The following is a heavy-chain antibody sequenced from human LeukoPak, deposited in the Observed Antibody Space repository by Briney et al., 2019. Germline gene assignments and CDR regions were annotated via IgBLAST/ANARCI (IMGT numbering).Heavy chain of an antibody. D-gene: IGHD6-13*01. CDR1: GGTFSSYA. CDR3: ARDPLHPYSSSWYDAFDI. Sequence: ASVKVSCKASGGTFSSYAISWVRQAPGQGLEWMGRIIPILGIANYAQKFQGRVTITADKSTSTAYMELSSLRSEDTAVYYCARDPLHPYSSSWYDAFDIWGQGTMVTVSS. CDR2: IIPILGIA. V-gene: IGHV1-69*04. J-gene: IGHJ3*02.